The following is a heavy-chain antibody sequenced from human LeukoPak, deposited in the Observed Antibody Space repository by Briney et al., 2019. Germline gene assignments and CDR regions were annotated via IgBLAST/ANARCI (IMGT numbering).Heavy chain of an antibody. J-gene: IGHJ3*02. V-gene: IGHV4-59*01. Sequence: SETLSLTCTVSGGSISSYYWSWIRQPPGKGLEWIGYIYYSGSTNYNPSLKSRVTISVDTSKNQFSLKLSSVTAAGTAVYYCASGGYSSGWYDAFDIWGQGTMVTVSS. CDR2: IYYSGST. CDR3: ASGGYSSGWYDAFDI. D-gene: IGHD6-19*01. CDR1: GGSISSYY.